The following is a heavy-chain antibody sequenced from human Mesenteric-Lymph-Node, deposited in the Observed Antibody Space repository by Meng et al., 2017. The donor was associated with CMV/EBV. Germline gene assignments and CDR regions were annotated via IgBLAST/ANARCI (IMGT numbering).Heavy chain of an antibody. CDR3: ARLNEGATWAFDY. J-gene: IGHJ4*02. CDR2: IYPGDSDT. Sequence: KGSGYSFATYGLGWVRQMPGKGLEWMGIIYPGDSDTRYSPSFQGQVTISADKSISTAHLQWSSLKAADTAVYYCARLNEGATWAFDYWGQGTLVTVSS. D-gene: IGHD1-26*01. CDR1: GYSFATYG. V-gene: IGHV5-51*01.